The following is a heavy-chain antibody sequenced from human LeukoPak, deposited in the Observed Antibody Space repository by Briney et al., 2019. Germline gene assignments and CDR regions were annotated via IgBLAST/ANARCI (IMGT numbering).Heavy chain of an antibody. CDR3: ARVGATTDY. D-gene: IGHD1-26*01. J-gene: IGHJ4*02. CDR1: GGSISSGGYS. Sequence: PSQTLSLTCAVSGGSISSGGYSWSWIRQPPGKGLEWIGYIFHSGSTYYNPSLKSRVTISLDRSKNQFSLKLSSVTTADTAVYYCARVGATTDYWGQGTLVTVSS. V-gene: IGHV4-30-2*01. CDR2: IFHSGST.